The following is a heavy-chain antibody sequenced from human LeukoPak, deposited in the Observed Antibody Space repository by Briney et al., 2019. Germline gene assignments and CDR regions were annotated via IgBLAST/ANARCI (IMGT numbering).Heavy chain of an antibody. CDR2: IKKDGSDK. CDR3: ARDLESLGVTLVSYFYYYMDV. Sequence: GGSLRLSCEAPGFALKNYWMSWVRQAPGKGLEWVANIKKDGSDKYYVDSVKGRFTISRDNAENSLYLQMNSLRAEDTAIYYCARDLESLGVTLVSYFYYYMDVWGKGTTVTVSS. V-gene: IGHV3-7*01. J-gene: IGHJ6*03. D-gene: IGHD3-3*01. CDR1: GFALKNYW.